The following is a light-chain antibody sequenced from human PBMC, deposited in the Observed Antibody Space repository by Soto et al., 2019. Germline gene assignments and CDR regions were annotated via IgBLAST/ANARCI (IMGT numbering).Light chain of an antibody. V-gene: IGKV3-15*01. CDR3: QQYSIWPYT. Sequence: EIVMTQSPATLSVSPGERATPSCRASQSISSNLAWYQQKPGQAPRLLIYGASTRATGIPARFSGSGSGTEFTLTISSLQSEDFAVYYCQQYSIWPYTFGQGTKLEIK. J-gene: IGKJ2*01. CDR2: GAS. CDR1: QSISSN.